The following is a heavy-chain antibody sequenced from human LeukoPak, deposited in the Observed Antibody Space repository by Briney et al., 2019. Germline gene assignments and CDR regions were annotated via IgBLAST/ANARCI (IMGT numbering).Heavy chain of an antibody. V-gene: IGHV4-4*07. CDR1: GGSISSYY. CDR2: INTSGTT. D-gene: IGHD3-22*01. J-gene: IGHJ4*02. CDR3: ERDVYYYDSSGYYSYYFDY. Sequence: PSETLSLTCTVSGGSISSYYWSWIRQPAGKGLEWIGRINTSGTTNYNPSLKSRVTMSVDTSKNHFSLKLSSVTAADTAVYYCERDVYYYDSSGYYSYYFDYWGQGTLVTVSS.